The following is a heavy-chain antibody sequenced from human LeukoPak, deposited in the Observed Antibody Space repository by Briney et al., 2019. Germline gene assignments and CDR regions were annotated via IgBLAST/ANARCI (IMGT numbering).Heavy chain of an antibody. CDR2: IYWNDDK. V-gene: IGHV2-5*01. Sequence: SGPTLVKPTQTLTLTCTFSGFSLSTSGVGVGWIRQPPGKALEWLALIYWNDDKRYSPSLKSRLTITKDTPKNQVVLTMTNMDPVDTATYYCAHRPGYCSSTSCLDYWGQGTLVTVSS. CDR3: AHRPGYCSSTSCLDY. D-gene: IGHD2-2*01. CDR1: GFSLSTSGVG. J-gene: IGHJ4*02.